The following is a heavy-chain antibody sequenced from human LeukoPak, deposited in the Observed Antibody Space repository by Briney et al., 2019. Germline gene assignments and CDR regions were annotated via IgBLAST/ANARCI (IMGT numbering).Heavy chain of an antibody. CDR1: GFTFSNYG. CDR3: ARDYLGWFDP. V-gene: IGHV3-74*01. CDR2: ISNVGSTT. J-gene: IGHJ5*02. Sequence: GGSLRLSCAASGFTFSNYGIHWVRQAPGKGLVWVSRISNVGSTTNYADSVKGRFTISRDNAKNTLYLQMNSLRAEDTAVYYCARDYLGWFDPWGQGTLVTVSS.